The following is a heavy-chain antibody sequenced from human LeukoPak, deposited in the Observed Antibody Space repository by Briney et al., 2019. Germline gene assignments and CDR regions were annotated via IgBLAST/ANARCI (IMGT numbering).Heavy chain of an antibody. D-gene: IGHD2-15*01. CDR2: ISAYNGNT. J-gene: IGHJ4*02. CDR1: GYTFTSYG. V-gene: IGHV1-18*01. Sequence: ASVKVSCKASGYTFTSYGISWVRQAPGQGLEWVGWISAYNGNTNYAQKLQGRVTMTTDTSTSTAYMELRSLRSDDTAVYYCARDRVIGYCSGGSCSSLDYWGQGTLVTVSS. CDR3: ARDRVIGYCSGGSCSSLDY.